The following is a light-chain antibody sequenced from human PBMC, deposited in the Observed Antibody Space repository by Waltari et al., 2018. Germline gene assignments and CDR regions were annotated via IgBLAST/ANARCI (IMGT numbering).Light chain of an antibody. V-gene: IGKV1-5*03. J-gene: IGKJ1*01. CDR3: QQYSTYSLWA. Sequence: DIQMSQSPSTLSASIGDRVTITFRASQNISRWFAWYQQKPGKAPNLLIYKTSSLQSGVPSRFSGSGSGTEFTLTISSLQPEDFATYYCQQYSTYSLWAFGQGTKVEIK. CDR2: KTS. CDR1: QNISRW.